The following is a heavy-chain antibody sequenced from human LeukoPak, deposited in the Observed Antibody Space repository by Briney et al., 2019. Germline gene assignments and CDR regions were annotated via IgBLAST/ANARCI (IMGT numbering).Heavy chain of an antibody. CDR1: GFTFSGYG. J-gene: IGHJ4*02. Sequence: GGSLRLSCAASGFTFSGYGMGWDSQAPGEGVEWESFIRSDGGDKYYADSVKGRFTISRDNSKNALYLQMNSLGVEDTAVYYCAAMHIAQLPIRVYWGQGTLVTVSS. V-gene: IGHV3-30*02. CDR2: IRSDGGDK. CDR3: AAMHIAQLPIRVY. D-gene: IGHD2-21*01.